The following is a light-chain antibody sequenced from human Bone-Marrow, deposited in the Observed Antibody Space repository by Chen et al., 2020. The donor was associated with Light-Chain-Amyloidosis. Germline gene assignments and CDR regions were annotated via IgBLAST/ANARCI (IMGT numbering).Light chain of an antibody. CDR2: EDD. CDR1: SGSIATNY. J-gene: IGLJ3*02. Sequence: NFMLTQPHSVSESPGKTVIISCTRSSGSIATNYVQWYQQRPGSSPTTVIYEDDQRPSGDPDRFSGSIDRASNSASLTISGLKTEDEADYYCQSYQGSSQGVFGGGTKLTVL. V-gene: IGLV6-57*01. CDR3: QSYQGSSQGV.